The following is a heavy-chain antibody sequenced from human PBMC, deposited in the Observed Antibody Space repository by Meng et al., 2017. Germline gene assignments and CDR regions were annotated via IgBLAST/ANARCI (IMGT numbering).Heavy chain of an antibody. CDR2: IYWDDDT. Sequence: QITLKESGPTLLKPTQTLTLTCTFYRFSLSTGGVGVGWIRQPPGKALEWLALIYWDDDTRYSPSLKSRLSITKDTSKNQVFLTMTNMDPVDTATYYCAHRSSAWAFDSWGQRTLVTVSS. J-gene: IGHJ4*02. CDR3: AHRSSAWAFDS. D-gene: IGHD7-27*01. CDR1: RFSLSTGGVG. V-gene: IGHV2-5*02.